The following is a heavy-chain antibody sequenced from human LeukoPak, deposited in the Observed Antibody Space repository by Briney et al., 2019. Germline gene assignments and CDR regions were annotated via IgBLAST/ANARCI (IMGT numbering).Heavy chain of an antibody. CDR2: INPKNGGT. CDR1: GYTFTHYY. J-gene: IGHJ3*01. CDR3: ATNPLLMWFGVYAFDV. Sequence: ASVKVSCKTSGYTFTHYYMHWMRQAPGQGLEWMGWINPKNGGTNYALKFQGRVTMTLDTSISTAHMELTRLKSDDTAVYYCATNPLLMWFGVYAFDVWGQGTMVTVSS. D-gene: IGHD3-10*01. V-gene: IGHV1-2*02.